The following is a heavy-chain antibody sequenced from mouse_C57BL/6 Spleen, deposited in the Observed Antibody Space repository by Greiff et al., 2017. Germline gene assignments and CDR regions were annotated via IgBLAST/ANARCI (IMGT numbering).Heavy chain of an antibody. D-gene: IGHD2-5*01. Sequence: VQLKQSGPELVKPGASVKISCKASGYSFTGYYMNWVKQSPEKSLEWIGEINPSTGGTTYNQKFKAKATLTVDKSSSTAYMQLKSLTSEDSAVYYCAREYYSNYHYFDYWGQGTTLTVSS. V-gene: IGHV1-42*01. J-gene: IGHJ2*01. CDR3: AREYYSNYHYFDY. CDR1: GYSFTGYY. CDR2: INPSTGGT.